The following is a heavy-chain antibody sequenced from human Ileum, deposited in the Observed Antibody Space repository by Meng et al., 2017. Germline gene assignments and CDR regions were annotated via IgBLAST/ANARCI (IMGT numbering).Heavy chain of an antibody. CDR3: VRGVFDS. J-gene: IGHJ5*01. CDR2: INGGGGLT. Sequence: EVQVLESGGGLARPGGPLRLSCAASGFAFHYFGMSWVRQAPGKGLEWVALINGGGGLTYYADSVKGRFTISRDNSKNTLHLQMNSLRPDDTATYYCVRGVFDSWGQGTLVTVSS. CDR1: GFAFHYFG. V-gene: IGHV3-23*01.